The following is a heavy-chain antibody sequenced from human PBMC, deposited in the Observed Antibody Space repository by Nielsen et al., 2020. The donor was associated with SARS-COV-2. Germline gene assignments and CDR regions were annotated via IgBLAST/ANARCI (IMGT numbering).Heavy chain of an antibody. D-gene: IGHD3-16*01. CDR2: ISTYNGNT. J-gene: IGHJ6*02. CDR3: ARGGNLYYYYYYAMDV. CDR1: GYTFTTYG. Sequence: ASVKVSCKASGYTFTTYGISWVRQAPGQGLEWMAWISTYNGNTNYGHNFQGRVTVTTDTSMSTAYMEVRSLRSDDTAVYYCARGGNLYYYYYYAMDVWGQGTTVTVSS. V-gene: IGHV1-18*01.